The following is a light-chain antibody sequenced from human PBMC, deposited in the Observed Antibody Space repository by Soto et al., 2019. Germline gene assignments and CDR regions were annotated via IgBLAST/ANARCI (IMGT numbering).Light chain of an antibody. CDR2: GNS. Sequence: QCVLTQPPSVSGAPGQRVTISCTGSSSNIGAGYDVHWYQQLPGTAPKLLIYGNSNRPSGVPDRFSGSKSGTSASLAITGLQAEDEADYYCQSYDSSLSEVVFGGGTKLTVL. J-gene: IGLJ2*01. CDR3: QSYDSSLSEVV. V-gene: IGLV1-40*01. CDR1: SSNIGAGYD.